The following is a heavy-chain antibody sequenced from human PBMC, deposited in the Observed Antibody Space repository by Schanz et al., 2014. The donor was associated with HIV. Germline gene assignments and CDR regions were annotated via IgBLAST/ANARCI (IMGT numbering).Heavy chain of an antibody. J-gene: IGHJ4*02. CDR3: AKPEYDSSGNSQSHFDY. CDR2: ISESGGRT. CDR1: GFIFSDHF. D-gene: IGHD3-22*01. V-gene: IGHV3-23*04. Sequence: EVQVVESGGGLVQPGGFLRLSCTTSGFIFSDHFMGWVRQAPGKGLEWVSSISESGGRTYYADSVNGRFTISRDNSKNTLYLQMTTLRTEDTAVYYCAKPEYDSSGNSQSHFDYWGQGTLVTVSS.